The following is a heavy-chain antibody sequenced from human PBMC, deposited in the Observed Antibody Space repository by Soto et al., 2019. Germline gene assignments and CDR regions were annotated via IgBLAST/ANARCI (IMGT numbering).Heavy chain of an antibody. D-gene: IGHD2-21*01. CDR1: GGSFSGYY. Sequence: SETLSLTCAVYGGSFSGYYWSWIRQPPGKGLEWIGEINHSGSTNYNPSLKSRVTISVDTSKNQFSLKLSSVTAADTAVYYCARGPNLAYCGGDCCKPPPHWGQGTLVTVSS. CDR2: INHSGST. V-gene: IGHV4-34*01. CDR3: ARGPNLAYCGGDCCKPPPH. J-gene: IGHJ4*02.